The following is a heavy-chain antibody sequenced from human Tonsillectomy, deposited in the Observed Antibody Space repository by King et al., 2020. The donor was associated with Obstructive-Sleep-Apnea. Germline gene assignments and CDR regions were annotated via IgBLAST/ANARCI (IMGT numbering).Heavy chain of an antibody. CDR3: THKKNELRFLEWPYYFDY. Sequence: ITLKESGPTLVKPTQTLTLTCAFSGFSLSTSGVGVGWIRQPPRKALEWLALIYWDDDKRYSPSLKSRLTITKDTPKNQVVLTMTNMDPVDTATYYCTHKKNELRFLEWPYYFDYWGQGTLVTVSS. V-gene: IGHV2-5*02. CDR2: IYWDDDK. J-gene: IGHJ4*02. D-gene: IGHD3-3*01. CDR1: GFSLSTSGVG.